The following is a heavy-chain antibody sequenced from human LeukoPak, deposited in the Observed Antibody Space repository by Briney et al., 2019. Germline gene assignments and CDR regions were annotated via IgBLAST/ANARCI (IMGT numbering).Heavy chain of an antibody. J-gene: IGHJ4*02. V-gene: IGHV3-23*01. CDR1: GFTFSSYA. CDR2: ISGSGGST. CDR3: AKVGSYGDRPYYFDY. D-gene: IGHD4-17*01. Sequence: PGGSLRLSCAAPGFTFSSYAMSWVRQAPGKGLEWVSAISGSGGSTYYADSVKGRFTISRDNSKNALNLQMNSLRAEDTAVYYCAKVGSYGDRPYYFDYWGQGTLVTVSS.